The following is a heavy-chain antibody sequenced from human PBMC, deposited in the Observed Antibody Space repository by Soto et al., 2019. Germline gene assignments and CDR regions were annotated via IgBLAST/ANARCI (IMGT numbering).Heavy chain of an antibody. D-gene: IGHD3-10*01. J-gene: IGHJ5*02. V-gene: IGHV4-39*01. CDR3: ARHPPYYYGSGSYVRDWFDP. CDR1: GGSISSSSYY. CDR2: IYYSGST. Sequence: SETLSLTCTVSGGSISSSSYYWGWIRQPPGKGLEWIGSIYYSGSTYYNPSLKSRVTISVDTSKNQFSLKLSSVTAVDTAVYYCARHPPYYYGSGSYVRDWFDPWGQGTLVTVSS.